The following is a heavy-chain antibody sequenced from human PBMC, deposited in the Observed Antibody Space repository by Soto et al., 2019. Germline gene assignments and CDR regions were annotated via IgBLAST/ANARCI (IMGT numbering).Heavy chain of an antibody. V-gene: IGHV1-18*01. CDR3: ARTSVQTYFDEPDH. CDR1: GYTFTRYG. D-gene: IGHD3-22*01. CDR2: VSAYNDNT. Sequence: ASVKVSCKASGYTFTRYGFNWVRQAPGQGPEWMGWVSAYNDNTNYAQRLQDRVTITTDTSTNTAYMELRNLRSDDTAIYYCARTSVQTYFDEPDHWGPGTLVTVSS. J-gene: IGHJ4*02.